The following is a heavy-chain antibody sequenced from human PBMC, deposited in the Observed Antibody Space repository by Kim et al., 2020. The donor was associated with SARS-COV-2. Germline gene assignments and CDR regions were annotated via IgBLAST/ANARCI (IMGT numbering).Heavy chain of an antibody. CDR2: GSI. V-gene: IGHV3-9*01. D-gene: IGHD6-13*01. CDR3: AKVAAGSSDY. Sequence: GSIGDADSVKGRFTNSRDNAKNSLYLQMNSLRAEDTALYYCAKVAAGSSDYWGQGTLVTVSS. J-gene: IGHJ4*02.